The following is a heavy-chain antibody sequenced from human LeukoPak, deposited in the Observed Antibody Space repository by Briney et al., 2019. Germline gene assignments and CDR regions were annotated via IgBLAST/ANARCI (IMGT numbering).Heavy chain of an antibody. CDR3: ARDSPVRYFDWSLPEGDHYYGMDV. CDR1: GYTFTSYG. V-gene: IGHV1-18*04. J-gene: IGHJ6*02. CDR2: ISAYNGNT. Sequence: ASVKVSCKASGYTFTSYGITWVRQAPGQGLEWMGWISAYNGNTNYAQNLQGRVTMTTDTSTSTAYMELRSLRSDDTAVYYCARDSPVRYFDWSLPEGDHYYGMDVWGQGTLVTVSS. D-gene: IGHD3-9*01.